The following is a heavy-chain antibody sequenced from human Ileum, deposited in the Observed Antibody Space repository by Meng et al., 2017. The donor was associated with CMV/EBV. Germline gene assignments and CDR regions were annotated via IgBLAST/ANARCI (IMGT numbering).Heavy chain of an antibody. CDR1: GFTFSFYH. CDR2: IRFDTNSK. CDR3: AKDRSSGDLIEDFDH. D-gene: IGHD7-27*01. Sequence: QVQLVESGXGVVSLGVSLLLSWSPSGFTFSFYHMHWVRQAPGKGLEWVAFIRFDTNSKDYSDSVRGRFSISRDNSKNTVYLQMNSLRVEDTAVYYCAKDRSSGDLIEDFDHWGQGTLGTVSS. V-gene: IGHV3-30*02. J-gene: IGHJ4*02.